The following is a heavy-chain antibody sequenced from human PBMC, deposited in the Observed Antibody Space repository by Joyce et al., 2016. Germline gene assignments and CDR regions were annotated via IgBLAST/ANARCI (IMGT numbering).Heavy chain of an antibody. CDR3: ARGLSAFDYSNYAGYDY. CDR2: INHSEST. J-gene: IGHJ4*02. D-gene: IGHD4-11*01. Sequence: QVQLQQWGAGLLKPSETLSLTCAVYGGSFSGYYWSWIRQPPGKGLEWIGEINHSESTNYNPSLESRVTISGDTSKNQFSLRLSSVTAADTAVYYCARGLSAFDYSNYAGYDYWGQGTLVTVSS. V-gene: IGHV4-34*01. CDR1: GGSFSGYY.